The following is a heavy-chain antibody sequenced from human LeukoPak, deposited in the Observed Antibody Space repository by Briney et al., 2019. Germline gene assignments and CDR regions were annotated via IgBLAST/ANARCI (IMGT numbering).Heavy chain of an antibody. CDR3: AKRITVTYFNDY. CDR2: IGGIGGST. J-gene: IGHJ4*02. V-gene: IGHV3-23*01. Sequence: GGSLSLSCSASGFTFSSYAMGWVRQAPGKGLEWVSGIGGIGGSTYYAGSVKGRFTISRDNSKNTLYLQMNSLRAEDTAVYYCAKRITVTYFNDYWGQGTLVTVSS. CDR1: GFTFSSYA. D-gene: IGHD4-17*01.